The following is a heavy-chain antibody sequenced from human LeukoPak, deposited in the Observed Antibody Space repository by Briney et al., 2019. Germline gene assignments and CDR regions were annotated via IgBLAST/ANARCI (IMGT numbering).Heavy chain of an antibody. CDR3: ARRRYYDSSGYYPVSGYFDL. CDR2: IYPNDIT. J-gene: IGHJ2*01. D-gene: IGHD3-22*01. V-gene: IGHV4-4*08. Sequence: SETLSLTCTVSGGSIFSYYWNWIRQSPGKGLEWTGYIYPNDITSFNPSLGSRGAISIDTSRNQFSLRLMSVTAADTAIYYCARRRYYDSSGYYPVSGYFDLWGRGTLVIVSS. CDR1: GGSIFSYY.